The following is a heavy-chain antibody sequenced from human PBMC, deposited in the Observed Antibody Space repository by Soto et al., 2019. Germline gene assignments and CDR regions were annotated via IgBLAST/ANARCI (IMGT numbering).Heavy chain of an antibody. CDR1: GGTFSSYA. Sequence: ASVKVSCKASGGTFSSYAISWVRQAPGQGLEWMGGIIPIFGTANYAQKFQGRVTITADESTSTAYMELSSLRSEDTAVYYCAREVLGYWSSTSCPPYYYYGMDVWGQGTTVTVSS. V-gene: IGHV1-69*13. D-gene: IGHD2-2*01. J-gene: IGHJ6*02. CDR3: AREVLGYWSSTSCPPYYYYGMDV. CDR2: IIPIFGTA.